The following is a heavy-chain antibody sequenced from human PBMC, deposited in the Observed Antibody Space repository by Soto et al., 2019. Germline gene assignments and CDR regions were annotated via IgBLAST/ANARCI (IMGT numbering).Heavy chain of an antibody. CDR3: ARGSSTVAGTWFDP. Sequence: SVKVSCKASGYIFTDYYMHWVRQAPGQGLEWMGGINPNSGTANYAQKFQGRVTITADESTSTAYMELSSLRSEDTAVYYCARGSSTVAGTWFDPWGQGTLVTVSS. CDR2: INPNSGTA. CDR1: GYIFTDYY. D-gene: IGHD6-19*01. V-gene: IGHV1-69*13. J-gene: IGHJ5*02.